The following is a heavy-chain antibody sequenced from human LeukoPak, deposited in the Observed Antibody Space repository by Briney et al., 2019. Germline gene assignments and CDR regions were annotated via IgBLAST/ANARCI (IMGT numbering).Heavy chain of an antibody. V-gene: IGHV3-23*01. J-gene: IGHJ4*02. CDR3: ARVSVGATIDY. CDR2: ISYSGGST. CDR1: GFTFNNYA. Sequence: GGSLRLSCAASGFTFNNYAMSWVRQAPGKGLEWVSGISYSGGSTYYADSVKGRFTISRDNSKNTLYLQMNSLRAEDTAVYYCARVSVGATIDYWGQGTLVTVSS. D-gene: IGHD1-26*01.